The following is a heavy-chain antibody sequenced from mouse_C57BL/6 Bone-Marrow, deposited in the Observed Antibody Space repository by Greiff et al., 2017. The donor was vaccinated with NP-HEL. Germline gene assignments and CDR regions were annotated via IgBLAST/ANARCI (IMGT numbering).Heavy chain of an antibody. CDR1: GFTFSDYG. V-gene: IGHV5-17*01. CDR3: ARDYGSSPYWYFEV. CDR2: ISSGSSTI. J-gene: IGHJ1*03. D-gene: IGHD1-1*01. Sequence: EVHLVESGGGLVKPGGSLKLSCAASGFTFSDYGMHWVRQAPEKGLEWVAYISSGSSTIYYADTVKGRFTISRDNAKNTLFLQMTSLRSEDTAMYYCARDYGSSPYWYFEVWGTGTTVTVSS.